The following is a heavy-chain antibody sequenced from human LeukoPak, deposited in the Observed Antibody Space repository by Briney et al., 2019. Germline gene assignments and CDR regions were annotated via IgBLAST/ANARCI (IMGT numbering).Heavy chain of an antibody. CDR2: IIPIFGTA. CDR1: GGTFSSYA. CDR3: AVGSYHYYYYYMDV. Sequence: SVKVPCKASGGTFSSYAISWVRQAPGQGLEWMGGIIPIFGTANYAQKFQGRVTITTDESTSTAYMELSSLRSEDTAVYYCAVGSYHYYYYYMDVWGKGTTVTVSS. D-gene: IGHD5-18*01. V-gene: IGHV1-69*05. J-gene: IGHJ6*03.